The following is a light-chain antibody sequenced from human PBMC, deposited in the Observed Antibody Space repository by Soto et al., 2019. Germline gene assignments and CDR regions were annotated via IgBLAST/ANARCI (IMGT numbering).Light chain of an antibody. CDR3: QQYHYWPFT. CDR2: DAT. J-gene: IGKJ3*01. CDR1: QNVKTN. V-gene: IGKV3-15*01. Sequence: ESVMTQSPATMSVSPGQSATLSCRASQNVKTNLAWYQHTPGQAPRLLLFDATARATDIPPTYSGSGSGTAVALTIDSLQSGDFEIFYCQQYHYWPFTFGPGTKVEIK.